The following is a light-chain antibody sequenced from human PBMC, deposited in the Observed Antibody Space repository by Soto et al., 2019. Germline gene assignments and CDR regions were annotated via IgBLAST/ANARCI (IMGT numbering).Light chain of an antibody. CDR3: QQYNSYPMYN. CDR2: KAS. Sequence: MTQSPLSLPVTPLDAASISCRASQSIVTWLAWYQQKPGKAPKLLIYKASSLESGVPSRFSGSGSGTEFTLTISSLQPDDFATYYCQQYNSYPMYNFGQGNKVDIK. CDR1: QSIVTW. J-gene: IGKJ2*01. V-gene: IGKV1-5*03.